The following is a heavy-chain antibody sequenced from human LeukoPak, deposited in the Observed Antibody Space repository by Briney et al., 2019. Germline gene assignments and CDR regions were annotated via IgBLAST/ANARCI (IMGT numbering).Heavy chain of an antibody. J-gene: IGHJ5*02. Sequence: SETLSLTCTVSGGAISYYYWNWIRQPPGKGLEWIGSIYHSGSTYYNPSLKSRVTISVDTSKNQFSLKLSSVTAADTAVYYCARDYGDYGVVLVRFDPWGQGTLVTVSS. D-gene: IGHD4-17*01. CDR1: GGAISYYY. CDR2: IYHSGST. CDR3: ARDYGDYGVVLVRFDP. V-gene: IGHV4-38-2*02.